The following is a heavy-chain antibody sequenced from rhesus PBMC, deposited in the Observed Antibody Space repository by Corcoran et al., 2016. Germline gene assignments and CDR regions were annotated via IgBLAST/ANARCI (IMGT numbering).Heavy chain of an antibody. CDR2: IRSGGST. Sequence: QVQLQQWGEGLVKPSETLSLTCAVYGGSISSNYWSWIRPPPGKGLEGIGRIRSGGSTNYHPPLMSRFTISIATSNNQFSLKLSSVAAADAAVYYCARHERKGSGYFDYWGQGVLVTVSS. J-gene: IGHJ4*01. CDR1: GGSISSNY. CDR3: ARHERKGSGYFDY. V-gene: IGHV4-160*01. D-gene: IGHD2-21*01.